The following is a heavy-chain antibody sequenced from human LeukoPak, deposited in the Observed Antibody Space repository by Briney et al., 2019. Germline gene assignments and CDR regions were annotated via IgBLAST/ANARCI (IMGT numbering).Heavy chain of an antibody. CDR1: GFPFTTYY. CDR2: INPDSDGT. J-gene: IGHJ4*02. D-gene: IGHD3-10*01. V-gene: IGHV1-2*02. Sequence: GASGKVSCTASGFPFTTYYMHWVRQAPGQGLEWMGWINPDSDGTNYAQRFQGRVTMTRDTSISTAYLEVSGLTSDDTAVYYGARERGSYDYWGQGTLVTVSS. CDR3: ARERGSYDY.